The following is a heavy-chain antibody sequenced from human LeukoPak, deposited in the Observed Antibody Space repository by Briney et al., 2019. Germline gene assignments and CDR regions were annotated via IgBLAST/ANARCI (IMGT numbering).Heavy chain of an antibody. Sequence: SETLSLTCTVSGGSISSSSYYWGWIRQPPGKGLEWIGYIYYSGSTNYNPSLKSRVTISVDTSKNQFSLKLSSVTAADTAVYYCARLDCSSTSCYPDYWGQGTLVTVSS. D-gene: IGHD2-2*01. CDR1: GGSISSSSYY. V-gene: IGHV4-61*05. CDR3: ARLDCSSTSCYPDY. J-gene: IGHJ4*02. CDR2: IYYSGST.